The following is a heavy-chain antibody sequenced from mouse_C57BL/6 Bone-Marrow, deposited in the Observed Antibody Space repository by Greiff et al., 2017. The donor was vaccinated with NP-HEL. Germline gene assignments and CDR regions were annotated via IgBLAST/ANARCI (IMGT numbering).Heavy chain of an antibody. CDR1: GYTFTSYW. Sequence: QVQLQQPGAELVRPGSSVKLSCKASGYTFTSYWMHWVKQRPIQGLEWIGNIDPSDSETHYNQKFKDKATLTVDKSSSKAYMQLSSLTSEDSAVYYCARGDGYYAAWFAYWGQGTLVTVSA. V-gene: IGHV1-52*01. CDR3: ARGDGYYAAWFAY. D-gene: IGHD2-3*01. CDR2: IDPSDSET. J-gene: IGHJ3*01.